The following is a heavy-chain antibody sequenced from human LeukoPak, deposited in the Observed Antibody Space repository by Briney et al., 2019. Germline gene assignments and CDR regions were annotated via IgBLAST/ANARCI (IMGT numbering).Heavy chain of an antibody. Sequence: SETLSLTCAVYGGSFSGYYWSWIRRPPGKGLEWIGEINHSGSTNYNPSLKSRVTISVDTSKNQFSLKLSSVTAADTAVYYCARGGRDYGDYPLFQHWGQGTLVTVSS. V-gene: IGHV4-34*01. CDR1: GGSFSGYY. CDR2: INHSGST. D-gene: IGHD4-17*01. J-gene: IGHJ1*01. CDR3: ARGGRDYGDYPLFQH.